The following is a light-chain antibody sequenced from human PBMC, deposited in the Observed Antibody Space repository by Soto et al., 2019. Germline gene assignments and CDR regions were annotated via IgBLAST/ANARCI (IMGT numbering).Light chain of an antibody. CDR1: QSVSSTY. CDR3: QQYGSSSVT. V-gene: IGKV3-20*01. CDR2: GAS. J-gene: IGKJ2*01. Sequence: EIVLTQSPGTLSLSPGERATLSCRASQSVSSTYLAWYQQKPGQAPRLLIYGASTRASGIPDRFSVSGSGTEFTLTISRLEPEDFAVYYCQQYGSSSVTFGQGTKLDIK.